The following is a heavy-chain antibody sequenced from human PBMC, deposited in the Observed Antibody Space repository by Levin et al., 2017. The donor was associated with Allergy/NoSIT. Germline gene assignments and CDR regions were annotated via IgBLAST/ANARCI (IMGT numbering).Heavy chain of an antibody. CDR3: AKAQIEAAGPGPTNWFDP. CDR1: GFTFSSYA. CDR2: ISGSAATI. J-gene: IGHJ5*02. D-gene: IGHD6-13*01. Sequence: GGSLRLSCAASGFTFSSYAMNWVRQGPGKGLEWVSGISGSAATIYYADSVKGRFTISRDNSKNTLYLQMNSLRAEDTAVYYCAKAQIEAAGPGPTNWFDPWGQGTLVTVSS. V-gene: IGHV3-23*01.